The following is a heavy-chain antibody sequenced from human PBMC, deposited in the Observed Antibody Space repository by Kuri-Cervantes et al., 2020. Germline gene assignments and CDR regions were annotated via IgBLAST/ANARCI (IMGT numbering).Heavy chain of an antibody. J-gene: IGHJ3*02. CDR1: GFTFSSYD. Sequence: GGSLRLSCAASGFTFSSYDMHWVRQATGKGLERVSAIGTAGDTYYLGSVKGRFTISRENAKNSLYLQMNSLRAGDTAVYYCARAMMWSSDAFDIWGQGTMVTVSS. D-gene: IGHD3-22*01. V-gene: IGHV3-13*01. CDR3: ARAMMWSSDAFDI. CDR2: IGTAGDT.